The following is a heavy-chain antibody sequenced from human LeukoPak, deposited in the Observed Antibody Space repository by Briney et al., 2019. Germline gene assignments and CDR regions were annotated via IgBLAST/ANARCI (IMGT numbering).Heavy chain of an antibody. J-gene: IGHJ4*02. CDR1: GGSFRGYY. Sequence: PSETLSLTCAVYGGSFRGYYWSWIRQPPGKGLEWIGEINHSGSTNYNPSLKSRVTISVDTSKNQFSLKLSSVTAADTAVYYCARVRTGRRFDYWGQGTLVTVSS. V-gene: IGHV4-34*01. D-gene: IGHD1-14*01. CDR2: INHSGST. CDR3: ARVRTGRRFDY.